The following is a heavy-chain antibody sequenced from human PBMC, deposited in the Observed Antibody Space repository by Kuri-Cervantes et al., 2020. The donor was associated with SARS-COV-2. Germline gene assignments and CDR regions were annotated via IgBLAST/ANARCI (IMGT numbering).Heavy chain of an antibody. D-gene: IGHD4/OR15-4a*01. CDR1: GYTFTSYD. CDR2: MNPNSGNT. Sequence: ASVKVSCKASGYTFTSYDINWVRQATGQGREWMGWMNPNSGNTGYAQKFQGRVTITRNTSISTAYMELSRLRSDDTAVYYCARGRLTRDYWGQGTLVTVSS. J-gene: IGHJ4*02. CDR3: ARGRLTRDY. V-gene: IGHV1-8*03.